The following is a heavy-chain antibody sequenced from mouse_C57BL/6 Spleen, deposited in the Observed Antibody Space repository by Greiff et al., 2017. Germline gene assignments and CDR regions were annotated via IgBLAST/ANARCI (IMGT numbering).Heavy chain of an antibody. CDR2: IYPSDSET. J-gene: IGHJ4*01. V-gene: IGHV1-61*01. Sequence: VQLQQPGAELVRPGSSVKLSCKASGYTFTSYWMDWVKQRPGQGLEWIGNIYPSDSETHYNQKFKDKATLTVDKSSSTAYMQLSSLTSEDSAVYYCARWGIYYGSSYAMDYWGQGTSVTVSS. CDR3: ARWGIYYGSSYAMDY. D-gene: IGHD1-1*01. CDR1: GYTFTSYW.